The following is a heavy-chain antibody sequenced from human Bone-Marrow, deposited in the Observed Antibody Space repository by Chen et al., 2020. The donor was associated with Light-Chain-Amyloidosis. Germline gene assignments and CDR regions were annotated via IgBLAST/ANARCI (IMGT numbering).Heavy chain of an antibody. V-gene: IGHV5-51*01. CDR3: ARRRDGYNFDY. J-gene: IGHJ4*02. D-gene: IGHD5-12*01. CDR1: GYTFPNYW. CDR2: IYPDDSDA. Sequence: EVQLEQSGPEVKKPGESLKISCKGSGYTFPNYWIGWVRQMPGKGLEWMGVIYPDDSDARYRPSFEGQVTISADQSITTAYLQWRSLKASDTAMYYCARRRDGYNFDYWGQGTLVTVSS.